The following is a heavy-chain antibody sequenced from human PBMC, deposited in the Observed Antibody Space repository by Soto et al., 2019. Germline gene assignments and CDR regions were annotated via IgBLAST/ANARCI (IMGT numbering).Heavy chain of an antibody. V-gene: IGHV5-51*01. CDR3: ARQVATIYYYYGMDV. CDR2: IKPGDSDT. J-gene: IGHJ6*02. Sequence: GESLKISCKGSRYSFTDYWIHWVRRLPGKGLEWMGTIKPGDSDTRYSPSFQGQVTISADKFISTAYLQWSSLKASDTAMYYCARQVATIYYYYGMDVWGQGTTVTVSS. D-gene: IGHD5-12*01. CDR1: RYSFTDYW.